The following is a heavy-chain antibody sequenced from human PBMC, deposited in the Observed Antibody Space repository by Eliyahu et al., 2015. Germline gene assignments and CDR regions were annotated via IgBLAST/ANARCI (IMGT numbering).Heavy chain of an antibody. CDR2: IDPSDSYT. CDR3: ATPAERYYYDSSGYLHY. Sequence: EVQLVQSGAEVKKPGESXRISXKGSGXSFTSYWLSWVXQVPGKGRXWMGRIDPSDSYTNYSPSFQGHVTISADKSISTAYLQWSSLKASDTAMYYCATPAERYYYDSSGYLHYWGQGTLVTVLL. CDR1: GXSFTSYW. J-gene: IGHJ4*02. V-gene: IGHV5-10-1*03. D-gene: IGHD3-22*01.